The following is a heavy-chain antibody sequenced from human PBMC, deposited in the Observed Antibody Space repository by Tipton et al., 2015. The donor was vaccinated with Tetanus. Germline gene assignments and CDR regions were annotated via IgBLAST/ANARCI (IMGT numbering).Heavy chain of an antibody. J-gene: IGHJ4*02. D-gene: IGHD4-23*01. Sequence: TLSLTCAVYGTSFKDYYWSWIRQSPGRGLEWIGYIYYTGNTNYNPSLKSRVTISADTTKKQFSLNLRSVTAADTAVYYCAGLPVGGGYSAHHYFLHWGQGTLVPVSS. CDR1: GTSFKDYY. CDR3: AGLPVGGGYSAHHYFLH. CDR2: IYYTGNT. V-gene: IGHV4-59*01.